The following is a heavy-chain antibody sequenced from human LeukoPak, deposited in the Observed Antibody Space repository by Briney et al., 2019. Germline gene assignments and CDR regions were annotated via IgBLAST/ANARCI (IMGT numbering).Heavy chain of an antibody. CDR1: GYTFTSYY. D-gene: IGHD1-26*01. CDR3: ARKGYSGSYYLDY. Sequence: ASVKVSCKASGYTFTSYYMHWVRQAPGQGLEWMGIINPSGGSTSYAQKFQGRVTMTRDMSTSTAYMELRSLRSDDTAVYYCARKGYSGSYYLDYWGQGTLVTVSS. CDR2: INPSGGST. J-gene: IGHJ4*02. V-gene: IGHV1-46*01.